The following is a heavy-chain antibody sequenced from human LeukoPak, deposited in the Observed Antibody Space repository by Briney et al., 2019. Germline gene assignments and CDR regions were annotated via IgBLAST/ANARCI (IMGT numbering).Heavy chain of an antibody. CDR2: INPSGGST. J-gene: IGHJ6*02. D-gene: IGHD2-2*01. CDR3: AREWYQLRDYYYYGMDV. V-gene: IGHV1-46*01. Sequence: ASVKVSCKASGYTFTSYYMHWVRQAPGQGLEWMGIINPSGGSTSYAQKFQGRATMTRDTSTSTVYMELSSLRSEDTAVYYCAREWYQLRDYYYYGMDVWGQGTTVTVSS. CDR1: GYTFTSYY.